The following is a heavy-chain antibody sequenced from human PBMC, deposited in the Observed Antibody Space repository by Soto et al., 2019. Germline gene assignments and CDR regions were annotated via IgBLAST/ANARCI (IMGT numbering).Heavy chain of an antibody. Sequence: QVQLVQSGAEVKKPGASVKVSCKASGYTFTSYDINWVRQATGQGLEWMGWMNPNSGNTGYAQKFQGRVTMTRNTSISTAYMELSSLRSEDTAVYYCASRYDFWSGYPNNWFDPWGQGTLVTVSS. CDR1: GYTFTSYD. CDR2: MNPNSGNT. D-gene: IGHD3-3*01. V-gene: IGHV1-8*01. CDR3: ASRYDFWSGYPNNWFDP. J-gene: IGHJ5*02.